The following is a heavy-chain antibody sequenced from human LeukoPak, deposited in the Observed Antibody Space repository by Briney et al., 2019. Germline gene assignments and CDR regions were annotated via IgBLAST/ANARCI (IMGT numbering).Heavy chain of an antibody. CDR3: ARLDTTVTTSNYFDY. D-gene: IGHD4-17*01. J-gene: IGHJ4*02. V-gene: IGHV3-53*01. CDR2: IYSGGST. Sequence: PGGSLGLSCAASGFTVSSNYMSWVRQAPGKGLEWVSVIYSGGSTYYADSVKGRFTISRDNSKSTLYIQMNSLRAEDTAVYYCARLDTTVTTSNYFDYWGQGTLVTVSS. CDR1: GFTVSSNY.